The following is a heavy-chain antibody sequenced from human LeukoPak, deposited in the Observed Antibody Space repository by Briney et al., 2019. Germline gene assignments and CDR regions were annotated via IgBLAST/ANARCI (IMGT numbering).Heavy chain of an antibody. J-gene: IGHJ4*02. V-gene: IGHV3-53*05. D-gene: IGHD2-2*01. Sequence: GGSLKLSCAASGFTVSSNYMSWVRQAPGKGLEWVSVIYSGGSTYYADSVKGRFTISRDNSKNTLYLQMNSLRAEDTAVYYCAKEDIVVVPAAQGGMDYWGQGTLVTVSS. CDR1: GFTVSSNY. CDR3: AKEDIVVVPAAQGGMDY. CDR2: IYSGGST.